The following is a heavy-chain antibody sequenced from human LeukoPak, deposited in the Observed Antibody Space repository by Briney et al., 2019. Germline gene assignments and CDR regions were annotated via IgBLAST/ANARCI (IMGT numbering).Heavy chain of an antibody. J-gene: IGHJ4*02. CDR3: AKDVGLAVDY. CDR1: GFTVSSNY. D-gene: IGHD6-13*01. V-gene: IGHV3-30*18. CDR2: ISYDGSNK. Sequence: PGGSLRLSCAASGFTVSSNYMSWVRQAPGKGLEWVAVISYDGSNKYYADSVKGRFTISRDNSKNTLYLQMNSLRAEDTAVYYCAKDVGLAVDYWGQGTLVTVSS.